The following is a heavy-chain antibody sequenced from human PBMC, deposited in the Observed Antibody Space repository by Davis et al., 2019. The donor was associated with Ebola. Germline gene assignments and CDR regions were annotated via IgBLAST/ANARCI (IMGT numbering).Heavy chain of an antibody. J-gene: IGHJ4*02. CDR1: GFTVSSNY. D-gene: IGHD3-10*01. Sequence: GESLKISCAASGFTVSSNYMNWVRQAPGKGLEWVSGIYSGGSTYCADSVKGRFTISRDNAKKSLYLQMNSLRAEDTAVYYCAREGITIIRGLIITRTFDYWGQGTLVTVSS. CDR3: AREGITIIRGLIITRTFDY. CDR2: IYSGGST. V-gene: IGHV3-53*01.